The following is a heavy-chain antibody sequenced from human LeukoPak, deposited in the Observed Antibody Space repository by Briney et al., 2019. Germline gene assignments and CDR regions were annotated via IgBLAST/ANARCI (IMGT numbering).Heavy chain of an antibody. CDR3: AKGYYDFWSGYFGNY. V-gene: IGHV3-23*01. CDR2: ISGSGGST. Sequence: GALRLSCAASGFTFSSYAMSWVRQAPGKGLEWVSAISGSGGSTYYADSVKGRFTISGDNSKNTLYLQMNTLRAEDTAVYYCAKGYYDFWSGYFGNYWGQGTLVTVSS. J-gene: IGHJ4*02. CDR1: GFTFSSYA. D-gene: IGHD3-3*01.